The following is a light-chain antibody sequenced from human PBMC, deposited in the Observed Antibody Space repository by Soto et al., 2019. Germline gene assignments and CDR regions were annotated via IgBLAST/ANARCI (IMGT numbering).Light chain of an antibody. Sequence: DIQVTQSPPTLSASVGDRVTITCRASQAIDSWLAWYQQKPGKAPKLLIYGASTLESGVPSRFSGRGSGTEFTLTISSLQPDDFATYYCQQYDTYWTFGQGTKVDIK. CDR3: QQYDTYWT. V-gene: IGKV1-5*01. CDR1: QAIDSW. J-gene: IGKJ1*01. CDR2: GAS.